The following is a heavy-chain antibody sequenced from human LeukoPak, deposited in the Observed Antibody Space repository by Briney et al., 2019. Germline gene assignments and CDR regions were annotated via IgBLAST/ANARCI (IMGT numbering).Heavy chain of an antibody. J-gene: IGHJ4*02. D-gene: IGHD3-22*01. V-gene: IGHV1-2*02. Sequence: GASVKVSCKASGYTFTSYYMHWVRQAPGQGLEWMGWINPNSGGTDYAQKFQGRVTMTRDTSISTAYMELSRLRSDDTAVYYCARRKGSSGYCYGLGYWGQGTLVTVSS. CDR2: INPNSGGT. CDR3: ARRKGSSGYCYGLGY. CDR1: GYTFTSYY.